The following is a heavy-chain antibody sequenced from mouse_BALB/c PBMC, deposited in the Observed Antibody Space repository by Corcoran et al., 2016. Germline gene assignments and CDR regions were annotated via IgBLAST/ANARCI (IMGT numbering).Heavy chain of an antibody. CDR2: INTYTGEP. V-gene: IGHV9-3-1*01. Sequence: QIQLVQSGPELKKPGETVMISCKTSGYTFTNYGMNWVKQAPGKGLKWMGWINTYTGEPTYADDFKGRFAFSLETSASTAYLQINNLKNEDTATYFCAREPYAMDYWGQGTSVTVSS. CDR1: GYTFTNYG. CDR3: AREPYAMDY. J-gene: IGHJ4*01.